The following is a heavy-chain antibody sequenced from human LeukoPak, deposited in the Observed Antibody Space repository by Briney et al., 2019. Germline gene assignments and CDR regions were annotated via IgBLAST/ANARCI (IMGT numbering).Heavy chain of an antibody. D-gene: IGHD3-10*01. Sequence: TGGSLRLSCVASGFTFSSYGMHWVRQAPGKGLEWVAVISFDGSNKYYADSVKGRFTISRDNSKNTLYLQMNSLRAEDTAVYYCAKDYYGSGSYGYFDYWGQGTLVTVSS. V-gene: IGHV3-30*18. CDR1: GFTFSSYG. J-gene: IGHJ4*02. CDR3: AKDYYGSGSYGYFDY. CDR2: ISFDGSNK.